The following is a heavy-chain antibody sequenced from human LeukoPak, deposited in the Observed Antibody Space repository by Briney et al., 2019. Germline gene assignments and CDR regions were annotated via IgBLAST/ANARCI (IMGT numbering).Heavy chain of an antibody. D-gene: IGHD4-23*01. CDR2: IYTSGST. Sequence: SETLSLTCTVSGGSISSYYWSWIRQPPGKGLEWIGYIYTSGSTNYNPSLKSRVTISVDTSKNQFSLKLSSVTAADTAVYYCARHAGYGGDFDYWGQGTLVTASS. CDR1: GGSISSYY. CDR3: ARHAGYGGDFDY. V-gene: IGHV4-4*09. J-gene: IGHJ4*02.